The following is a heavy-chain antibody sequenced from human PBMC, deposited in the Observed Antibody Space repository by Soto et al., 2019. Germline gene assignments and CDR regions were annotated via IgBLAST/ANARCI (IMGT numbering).Heavy chain of an antibody. Sequence: QVQVVQSGPELKKPGAPVKVSCKAQGYIFTKYGIGWVRQAPGHGLEWMGLINVYNGDRKVAQKFQDRVSMTTDTAMDTAYMELKSLRSGDTAVYYCARLQLGGDRMLNWFDPWGQGTLVTVSS. CDR3: ARLQLGGDRMLNWFDP. CDR2: INVYNGDR. D-gene: IGHD2-21*02. CDR1: GYIFTKYG. V-gene: IGHV1-18*01. J-gene: IGHJ5*02.